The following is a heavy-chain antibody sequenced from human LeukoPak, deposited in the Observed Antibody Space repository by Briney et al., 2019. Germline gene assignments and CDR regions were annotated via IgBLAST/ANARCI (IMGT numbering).Heavy chain of an antibody. CDR1: GYIFTGYY. D-gene: IGHD2-15*01. J-gene: IGHJ4*02. Sequence: GASVKVSCKASGYIFTGYYIHWVRQGPGQGLELMGWGNPKIDVTNYAQKFQGRVTMTRDTSISTAYMDLSRLRSDDTAVYYCAREMDCRGGNCPFDYWGQGALVTVSS. CDR3: AREMDCRGGNCPFDY. CDR2: GNPKIDVT. V-gene: IGHV1-2*02.